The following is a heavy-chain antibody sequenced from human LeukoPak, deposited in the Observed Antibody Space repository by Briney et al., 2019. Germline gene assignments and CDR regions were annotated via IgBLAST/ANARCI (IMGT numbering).Heavy chain of an antibody. D-gene: IGHD3-10*01. V-gene: IGHV4/OR15-8*02. CDR3: ATRDQSRTFMVPLDS. CDR1: GVSISSGNR. J-gene: IGHJ4*02. CDR2: THRSGDT. Sequence: PSETPSLTCAVYGVSISSGNRWTWVRQPPGKGLEWIGETHRSGDTKYNPSLNSRVTISMDNSKNQLSLNLISVTAADTAMYYCATRDQSRTFMVPLDSWGQGTLVTVSS.